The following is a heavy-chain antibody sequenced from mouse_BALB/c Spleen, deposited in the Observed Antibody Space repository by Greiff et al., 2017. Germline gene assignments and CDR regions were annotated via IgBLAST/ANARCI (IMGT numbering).Heavy chain of an antibody. CDR3: ASITTVVAYVPFDY. J-gene: IGHJ2*01. CDR2: INPGSGRT. Sequence: QVQLQQSGAELVRPGTSVKVSCKASGYAFTNYLIEWVKQRPGQGLEWIGVINPGSGRTNYNEKFKSKATLTVDKSSSTAYMQLSSLTSEDSAVYYCASITTVVAYVPFDYWGQGTTLTVSS. CDR1: GYAFTNYL. D-gene: IGHD1-1*01. V-gene: IGHV1-54*01.